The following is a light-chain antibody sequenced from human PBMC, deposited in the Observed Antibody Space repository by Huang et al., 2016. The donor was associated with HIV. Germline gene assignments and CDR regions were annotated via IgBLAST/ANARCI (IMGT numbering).Light chain of an antibody. CDR3: QQYNTYLYT. V-gene: IGKV1-5*03. CDR1: QHITTW. Sequence: DIQMTQSPSTLSASVGDIVTITCRASQHITTWLAWYQQNPGKAPDLLIYSASSLQVGFPSRFTGSGSGTEFTLTITSLQPNELGTYCCQQYNTYLYTFGQGTKLEI. J-gene: IGKJ2*01. CDR2: SAS.